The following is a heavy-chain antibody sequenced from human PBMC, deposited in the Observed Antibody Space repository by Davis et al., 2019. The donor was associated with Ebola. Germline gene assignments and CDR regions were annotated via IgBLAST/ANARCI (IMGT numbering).Heavy chain of an antibody. CDR2: FSYGDNT. CDR3: ARPWYSGTYYDAYDI. V-gene: IGHV4-39*01. J-gene: IGHJ3*02. D-gene: IGHD1-26*01. CDR1: GGSVSSRSHY. Sequence: SETLSLTCTVSGGSVSSRSHYWGWLRQPPGKGLEWVGSFSYGDNTHYYNPSLRSRVTISVDTSRNQFSLKLSSATAADTAVYYCARPWYSGTYYDAYDIWGQGTMVAVSS.